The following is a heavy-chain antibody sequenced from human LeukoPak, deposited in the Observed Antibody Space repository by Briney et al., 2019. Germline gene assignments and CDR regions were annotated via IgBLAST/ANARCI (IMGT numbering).Heavy chain of an antibody. CDR1: GFTFSSYS. Sequence: GGSLRLSCAASGFTFSSYSMNWVRQAPGKGLEWVSSISSSSSYIYYADSVKGRFTISRDNAKNSLYLQMNSLRAEDTAVYYCARARDGYLFDYWGQGTLVTVSS. V-gene: IGHV3-21*01. J-gene: IGHJ4*02. D-gene: IGHD5-24*01. CDR2: ISSSSSYI. CDR3: ARARDGYLFDY.